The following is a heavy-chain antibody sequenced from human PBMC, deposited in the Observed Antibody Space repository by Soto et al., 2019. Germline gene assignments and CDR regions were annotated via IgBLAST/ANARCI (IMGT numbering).Heavy chain of an antibody. CDR1: GFTFSRYA. CDR3: GLGGCYCSGLFDP. D-gene: IGHD3-10*01. J-gene: IGHJ5*02. Sequence: EVQLLESGGGLVQPGGSLRLSCAASGFTFSRYAMSWVRQAPGKGLEWVSAISGSGGITYYADSVKGRFTISRDNCKITLYLQMNSLRGEDTAVYYGGLGGCYCSGLFDPWGQGTLVTVSS. CDR2: ISGSGGIT. V-gene: IGHV3-23*01.